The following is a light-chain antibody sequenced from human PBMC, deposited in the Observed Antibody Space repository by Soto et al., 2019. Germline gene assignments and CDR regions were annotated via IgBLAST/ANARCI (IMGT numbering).Light chain of an antibody. CDR1: QSIGRW. CDR2: LAS. V-gene: IGKV1-39*01. J-gene: IGKJ2*01. CDR3: QQSYSTPYT. Sequence: DIQMTQSPSTLSASVGDTVTVTCRASQSIGRWLAWYQQKPGKAPKLLIYLASTLQSGVPSRFSGSGSGTDFTLTISSLQPEDVAAYFCQQSYSTPYTFGRGTKLEIK.